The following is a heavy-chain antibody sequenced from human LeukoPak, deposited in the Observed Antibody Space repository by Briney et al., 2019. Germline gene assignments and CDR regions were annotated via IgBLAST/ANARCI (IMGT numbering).Heavy chain of an antibody. V-gene: IGHV4-30-4*01. Sequence: SETLSLTCTVSGGSISSNDYYWNWIRQPPGKGLEWIGYIYYSGSTYYHPSLKSRVTISVDTSKNQFSLKLSSVTAADTAVYYCARAPIAAGGTENFDYWGQGTLVTVSS. CDR1: GGSISSNDYY. CDR3: ARAPIAAGGTENFDY. J-gene: IGHJ4*02. D-gene: IGHD6-13*01. CDR2: IYYSGST.